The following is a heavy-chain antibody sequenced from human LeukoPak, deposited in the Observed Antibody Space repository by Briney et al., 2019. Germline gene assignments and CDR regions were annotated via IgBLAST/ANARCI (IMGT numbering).Heavy chain of an antibody. Sequence: PSETLSLTCTVSGGSISSGSYYWSWIRQPAGKGLEWIGRIYTSGSTNYNPSLKSRVTISVDTSKNQFSLKLSSVPAADTAVYYCARGRDGYNDFDYWGQGTLVTVSS. J-gene: IGHJ4*02. CDR2: IYTSGST. CDR3: ARGRDGYNDFDY. V-gene: IGHV4-61*02. CDR1: GGSISSGSYY. D-gene: IGHD5-24*01.